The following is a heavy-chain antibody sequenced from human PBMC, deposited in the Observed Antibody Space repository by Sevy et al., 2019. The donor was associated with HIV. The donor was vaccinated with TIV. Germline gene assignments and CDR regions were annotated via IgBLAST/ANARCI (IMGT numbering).Heavy chain of an antibody. Sequence: GVSLRLSCVVSGLTFSSDSMNWVRQAPGKGLEWLAYISSSSRTIYYADSVEGRFTISRDNDKKSVFLQMNNLGDEDSATYYCARDVDTPFVRSFDSWGQGTLVTVSS. CDR2: ISSSSRTI. D-gene: IGHD5-18*01. CDR1: GLTFSSDS. V-gene: IGHV3-48*02. CDR3: ARDVDTPFVRSFDS. J-gene: IGHJ4*02.